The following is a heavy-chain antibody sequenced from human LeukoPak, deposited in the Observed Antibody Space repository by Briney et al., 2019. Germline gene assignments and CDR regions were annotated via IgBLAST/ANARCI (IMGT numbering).Heavy chain of an antibody. CDR1: GFTFDDYA. CDR2: ISWNSGSI. CDR3: AKEKITFGGVIPTYFDY. J-gene: IGHJ4*02. V-gene: IGHV3-9*03. D-gene: IGHD3-16*01. Sequence: GGSLRLSCAASGFTFDDYAMHWVRQAPGKGLEWVSGISWNSGSIGYADSVKGRFTISRDNAKNSLYLQMNSLRAEDMALYYCAKEKITFGGVIPTYFDYWGQGTLVTVSS.